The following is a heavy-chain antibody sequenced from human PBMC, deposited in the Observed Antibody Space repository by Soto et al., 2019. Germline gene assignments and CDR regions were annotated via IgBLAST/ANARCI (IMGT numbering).Heavy chain of an antibody. J-gene: IGHJ6*02. D-gene: IGHD3-10*01. V-gene: IGHV4-39*07. CDR3: ARGELLWFGVQEGYYYYGMDV. Sequence: SETLSLTCTVSGGSISSGGYYWSWIRQPPGKGLEWIGEINHSGSTNYNPSLKSRVTISVDTSKNQFSLKLSSVTAADTAVYYCARGELLWFGVQEGYYYYGMDVWGQGTTVTVSS. CDR2: INHSGST. CDR1: GGSISSGGYY.